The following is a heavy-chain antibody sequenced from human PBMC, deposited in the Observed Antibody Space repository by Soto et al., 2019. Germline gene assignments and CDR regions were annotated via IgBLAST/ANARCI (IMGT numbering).Heavy chain of an antibody. V-gene: IGHV1-18*01. Sequence: QVHLVQSGAEVKKPGASVKVSCKGSGYGFPTYGITWVRQAPGQGLEWMAWISAHNGNTNYAQKLQGRVTVTRDTSTSTTYMELRSLRSDDPAVYYCARGRYWDYWGQGALVNVSS. CDR1: GYGFPTYG. CDR3: ARGRYWDY. J-gene: IGHJ4*02. D-gene: IGHD2-8*02. CDR2: ISAHNGNT.